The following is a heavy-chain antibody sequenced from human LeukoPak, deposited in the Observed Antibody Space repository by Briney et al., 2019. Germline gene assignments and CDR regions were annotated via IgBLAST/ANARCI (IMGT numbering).Heavy chain of an antibody. J-gene: IGHJ4*02. D-gene: IGHD2-2*01. Sequence: KPGGSLRLSCAASGFTFSSYSMNWVRQAPGKGLEWVSSISSSSSYIYYADSVKGRFTISRDNAKNSLYLQMNSLRAEDTAVYYCARGERLGPAATNYWGQGTLVTVSS. CDR3: ARGERLGPAATNY. V-gene: IGHV3-21*01. CDR2: ISSSSSYI. CDR1: GFTFSSYS.